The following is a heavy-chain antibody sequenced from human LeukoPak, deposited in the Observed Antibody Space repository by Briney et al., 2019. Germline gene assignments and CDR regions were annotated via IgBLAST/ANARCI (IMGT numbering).Heavy chain of an antibody. CDR1: GFTFSSYA. CDR2: ISYDGSNK. D-gene: IGHD4-17*01. V-gene: IGHV3-30-3*01. Sequence: GRSLRLSCAASGFTFSSYAMNWVRQAPGKGLEWVAFISYDGSNKYYADSVKGRFTISRDNSKNTLYLQMNSLRAEDTAVYYCARDLSDYGDYPGYWGQGTLVTVSS. J-gene: IGHJ4*02. CDR3: ARDLSDYGDYPGY.